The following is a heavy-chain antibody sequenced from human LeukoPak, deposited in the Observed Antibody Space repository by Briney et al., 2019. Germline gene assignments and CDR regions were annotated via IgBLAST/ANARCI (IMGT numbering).Heavy chain of an antibody. CDR1: GGSIRSSSYY. D-gene: IGHD5-12*01. J-gene: IGHJ5*02. CDR2: IHSSGNT. V-gene: IGHV4-39*07. CDR3: ARDLGYSGFDWAP. Sequence: KASETLTLTCTVSGGSIRSSSYYWGWIRQPPGKRLEWVGSIHSSGNTYYNPTLKSRVTISVDTSKNQFSLNLTSVTAADAAVYYCARDLGYSGFDWAPWGQGTLVTVSS.